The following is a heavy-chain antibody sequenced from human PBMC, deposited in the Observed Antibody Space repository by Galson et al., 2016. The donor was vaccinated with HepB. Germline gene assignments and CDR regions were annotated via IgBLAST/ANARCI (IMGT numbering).Heavy chain of an antibody. CDR2: IYRSGST. CDR3: ARGQEDQDGYDY. D-gene: IGHD2-15*01. Sequence: ETLSLTCTVSGASITNNNWWGWVRQSPGQGLEWIGEIYRSGSTNYKPSLKSRVTMSVDKSKNQFSLKVTSVTAADTAMYYCARGQEDQDGYDYWGQGTLVTVSS. CDR1: GASITNNNW. J-gene: IGHJ4*02. V-gene: IGHV4-4*02.